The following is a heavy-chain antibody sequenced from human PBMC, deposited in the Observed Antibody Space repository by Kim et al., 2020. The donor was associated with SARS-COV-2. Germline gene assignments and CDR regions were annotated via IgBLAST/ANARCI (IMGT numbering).Heavy chain of an antibody. CDR3: AKDLAVAGTGSNDY. Sequence: ADSVKGRFTVSRDNAKNSLYLQMNSLRAEDTALYYCAKDLAVAGTGSNDYWGQGTLVTVSS. V-gene: IGHV3-9*01. J-gene: IGHJ4*02. D-gene: IGHD6-19*01.